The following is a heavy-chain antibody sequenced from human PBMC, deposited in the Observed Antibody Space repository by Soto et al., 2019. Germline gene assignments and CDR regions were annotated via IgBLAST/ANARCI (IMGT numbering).Heavy chain of an antibody. CDR1: GFTFEDYA. D-gene: IGHD1-26*01. Sequence: EVPLVESGGGVVQPGRSLRLSCAASGFTFEDYAMHWVRQAPGKGLEWVSGINWNSGSEDYADSVKGRFAISRDNAKKSLYLQMNSLSAEDTAVYYCAKSAEQWADYFDYWGQGTLVTVSS. CDR3: AKSAEQWADYFDY. CDR2: INWNSGSE. J-gene: IGHJ4*02. V-gene: IGHV3-9*01.